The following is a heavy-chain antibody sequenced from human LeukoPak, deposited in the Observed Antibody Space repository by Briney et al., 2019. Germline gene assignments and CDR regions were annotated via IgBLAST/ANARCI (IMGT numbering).Heavy chain of an antibody. D-gene: IGHD5-18*01. V-gene: IGHV4-30-4*08. CDR1: GGSFRSSGLY. CDR3: ARGVDTAIRVDY. CDR2: IYYSGST. Sequence: PSETLSLTCTVSGGSFRSSGLYWSWIRQPPGKGLEWIGYIYYSGSTYYNPSLKSRVTISVDTSKNQFSLKLSSVTAADTAVYYCARGVDTAIRVDYWGQGTLVTVSS. J-gene: IGHJ4*02.